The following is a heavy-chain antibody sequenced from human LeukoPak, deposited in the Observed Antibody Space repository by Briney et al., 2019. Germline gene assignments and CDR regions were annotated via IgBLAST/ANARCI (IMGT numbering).Heavy chain of an antibody. J-gene: IGHJ4*02. D-gene: IGHD1-26*01. CDR1: GGSFSGYY. CDR2: INHSGST. CDR3: ARAVYVGSSYYFDY. V-gene: IGHV4-34*01. Sequence: SETLPLTCAVYGGSFSGYYWSWIRQPPGKGLEGIGEINHSGSTNYNPSLKSRVTISVDTSKNQFSLKLSSVTAADTAVYYCARAVYVGSSYYFDYWGQGTLVTVSS.